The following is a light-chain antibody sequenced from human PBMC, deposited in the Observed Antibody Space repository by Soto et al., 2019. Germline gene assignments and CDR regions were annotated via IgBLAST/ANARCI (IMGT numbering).Light chain of an antibody. V-gene: IGLV1-40*01. CDR3: QSYDSSLSGYWV. CDR1: SSNIGAGYD. Sequence: LTQPPSVSGAPGQRVTISCTGSSSNIGAGYDVHWYQQLPGTAPKLLIYGNSNRPSGVPDRFSGSKSGTSASLAITGLQAEDEADYYCQSYDSSLSGYWVFGGGTKVTVL. J-gene: IGLJ3*02. CDR2: GNS.